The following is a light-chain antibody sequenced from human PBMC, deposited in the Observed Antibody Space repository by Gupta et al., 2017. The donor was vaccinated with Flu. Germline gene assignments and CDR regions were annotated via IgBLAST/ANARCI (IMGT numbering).Light chain of an antibody. CDR2: DAS. V-gene: IGKV3-20*01. CDR1: QNVNNNY. CDR3: QDNERSRT. J-gene: IGKJ1*01. Sequence: DIVLTQSPATLSLSPGERASLSCRASQNVNNNYLGWYQQKRGQTPRLLIYDASRRAGGTAGRCSGGWGGKVFTLSSSRQEDEDFAVYCRQDNERSRTFGQGTKVEMK.